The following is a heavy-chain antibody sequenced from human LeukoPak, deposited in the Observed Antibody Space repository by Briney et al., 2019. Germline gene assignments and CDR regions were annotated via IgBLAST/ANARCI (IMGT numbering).Heavy chain of an antibody. CDR2: IFYTGTT. CDR1: GGSISSFY. V-gene: IGHV4-59*01. D-gene: IGHD1-26*01. Sequence: SETLSLTCTVSGGSISSFYWSWIRQPPGKGLEWIGYIFYTGTTNYNPSLKSRVTISVDTAKNQFSLKLSSVTAADTAVYYCARYNGTYYTYWGQGTLVTVSP. CDR3: ARYNGTYYTY. J-gene: IGHJ4*02.